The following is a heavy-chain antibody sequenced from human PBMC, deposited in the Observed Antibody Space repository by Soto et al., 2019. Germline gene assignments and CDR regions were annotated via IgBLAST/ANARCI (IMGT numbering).Heavy chain of an antibody. CDR3: ARDLRKLRYFDY. V-gene: IGHV3-30-3*01. Sequence: QVQLVESGGGVVQRGRSLRLSCTASGFTFNTYAFHWVRQAPGKGLEWVAVLSADENNKYYADSVKGRFTISRDNSKSTLYLQMNSLRAEDTAVYYCARDLRKLRYFDYWGQGTLVTVSS. CDR2: LSADENNK. J-gene: IGHJ4*02. D-gene: IGHD3-9*01. CDR1: GFTFNTYA.